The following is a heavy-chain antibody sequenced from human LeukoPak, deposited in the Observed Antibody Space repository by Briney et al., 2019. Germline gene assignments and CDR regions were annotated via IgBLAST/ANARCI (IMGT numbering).Heavy chain of an antibody. CDR3: ARGYCSGGSCRYYYYYYMDV. D-gene: IGHD2-15*01. V-gene: IGHV4-4*07. CDR2: IYTSGPT. CDR1: GGSINSYY. J-gene: IGHJ6*03. Sequence: SETLSLTCTVSGGSINSYYWSWIRQSAGKGLEWIGRIYTSGPTNYKPSLKSRVTMSVDTSKNQFSLNLSSVTAADTAVYYCARGYCSGGSCRYYYYYYMDVWGKGTTVTISS.